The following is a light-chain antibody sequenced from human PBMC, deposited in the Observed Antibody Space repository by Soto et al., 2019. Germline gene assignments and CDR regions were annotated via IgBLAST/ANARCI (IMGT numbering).Light chain of an antibody. J-gene: IGLJ1*01. V-gene: IGLV2-14*01. CDR3: SSYTSSSTLG. CDR1: SSEVGDYNY. Sequence: QSVLTQPASVSGSPGQSITISCTGTSSEVGDYNYVSWYQQHPGKAPKVMIYDVSNRPSGVSNRFSGSKSGNTASLTISGLQAEDEADYYCSSYTSSSTLGFGTGTKVTVL. CDR2: DVS.